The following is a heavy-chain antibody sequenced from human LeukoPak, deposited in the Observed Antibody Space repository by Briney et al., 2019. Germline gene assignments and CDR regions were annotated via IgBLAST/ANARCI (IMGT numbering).Heavy chain of an antibody. CDR2: INQDASDK. Sequence: PGGSLRLSCAASGFTFRSHWMSWVRQAPGEGLEWVASINQDASDKRYVDSVKGRFTISRDNTKTSLYLQMDSLRTEDTAIYYCARPSCSSTNCYTFLNYWGQGTLVTVSS. V-gene: IGHV3-7*03. CDR3: ARPSCSSTNCYTFLNY. CDR1: GFTFRSHW. J-gene: IGHJ4*02. D-gene: IGHD2-2*01.